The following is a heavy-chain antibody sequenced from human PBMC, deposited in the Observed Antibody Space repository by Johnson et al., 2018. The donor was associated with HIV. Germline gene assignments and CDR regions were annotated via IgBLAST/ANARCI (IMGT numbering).Heavy chain of an antibody. CDR2: INSDGSST. Sequence: VQLVESGGGLVQPGGSLRLSCAASGFTFSSYWMHWVRQAPGKGLVWVSRINSDGSSTGYADSVKGRFTISRDNAKNSLYLQMNSLRAEDTAVYYCAKARRAWTDAFDIWGQGTMVTVSS. J-gene: IGHJ3*02. CDR1: GFTFSSYW. V-gene: IGHV3-74*02. CDR3: AKARRAWTDAFDI. D-gene: IGHD1-1*01.